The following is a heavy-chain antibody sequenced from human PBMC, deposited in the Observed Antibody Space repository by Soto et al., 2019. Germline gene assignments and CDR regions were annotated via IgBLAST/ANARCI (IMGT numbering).Heavy chain of an antibody. V-gene: IGHV4-31*03. D-gene: IGHD3-3*01. CDR1: GGSISSGGYY. J-gene: IGHJ6*02. Sequence: SETLSLTCTVSGGSISSGGYYWSWIRQHPGKGLEWIGYIYYSGSTYYNPSLKSRVTISVDTSKNQFSLKLSSVTAADTAVYYCARTLHDFWSSGGMDVWGQGTTVTVSS. CDR3: ARTLHDFWSSGGMDV. CDR2: IYYSGST.